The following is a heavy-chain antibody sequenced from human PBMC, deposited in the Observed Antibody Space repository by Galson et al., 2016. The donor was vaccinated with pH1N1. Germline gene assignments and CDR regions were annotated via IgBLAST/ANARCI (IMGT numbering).Heavy chain of an antibody. V-gene: IGHV3-23*01. CDR2: TSATGGST. CDR3: AKDLVRSVPHQGYLDL. Sequence: SLRLSCAGSGFTFRSYAMSWVRLAPGKGLQWVSTTSATGGSTYYVDSVKGRFTISRDNSRHTLHLQMNGLRDEDTALYWCAKDLVRSVPHQGYLDLWGRGTLVTVSS. D-gene: IGHD2-2*01. J-gene: IGHJ2*01. CDR1: GFTFRSYA.